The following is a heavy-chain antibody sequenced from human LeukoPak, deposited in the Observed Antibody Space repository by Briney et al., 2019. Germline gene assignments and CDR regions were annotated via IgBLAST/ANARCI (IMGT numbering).Heavy chain of an antibody. CDR1: GSTFNNYY. CDR2: INPFGVGNT. CDR3: TSTIDTADPRYEY. V-gene: IGHV1-46*02. D-gene: IGHD5-18*01. J-gene: IGHJ4*02. Sequence: ASVGVSCKASGSTFNNYYMHWVRQAAGQGLEWMGIINPFGVGNTSYALKFQGRVTRTRNTSTSTVYRDTSTSTVYMELSSLTSEDTAVYYCTSTIDTADPRYEYWGQGTLVTVSS.